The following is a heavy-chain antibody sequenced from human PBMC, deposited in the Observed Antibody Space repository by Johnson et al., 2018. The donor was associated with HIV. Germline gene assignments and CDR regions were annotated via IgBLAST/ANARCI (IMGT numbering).Heavy chain of an antibody. CDR1: GFTFSSYA. CDR2: ISYDGSIK. V-gene: IGHV3-30*14. Sequence: QMLLVESGGGVVQPGRSLRLSCAASGFTFSSYAMHWVRQAPGQGLAWVPVISYDGSIKNYADHVKGWFTLSRDNSQKTLYDQMNRLRVEDTAVYYCAKSTQASIFRESGPYGAFDIWGQGTMVTVSS. D-gene: IGHD3-3*02. J-gene: IGHJ3*02. CDR3: AKSTQASIFRESGPYGAFDI.